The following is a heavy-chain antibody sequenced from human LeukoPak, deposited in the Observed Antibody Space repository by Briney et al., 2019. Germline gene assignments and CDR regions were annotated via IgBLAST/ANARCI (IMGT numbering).Heavy chain of an antibody. CDR2: ISSSSSYI. CDR3: ARDVSGSYPDY. Sequence: GGSLRLSCAASGFTFSSYSMNWVRQAPGKGLEWVSSISSSSSYIYYADSVKGRFTISRDNAKNPLYLQMNSLRAEDTAVYYCARDVSGSYPDYWGQGTLVTVSS. V-gene: IGHV3-21*01. CDR1: GFTFSSYS. D-gene: IGHD1-26*01. J-gene: IGHJ4*02.